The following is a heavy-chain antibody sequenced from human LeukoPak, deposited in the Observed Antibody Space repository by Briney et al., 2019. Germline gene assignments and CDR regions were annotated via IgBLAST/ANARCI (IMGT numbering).Heavy chain of an antibody. CDR2: IYSDGST. D-gene: IGHD6-13*01. J-gene: IGHJ5*02. Sequence: PGGSLRLSCAVSGFIVNTYYMSWVRQAPGKGLEWVSIIYSDGSTYYADSVKGRFTISRDTSKNTLYLQMNSLRAEDTAVYYCAKKVAAGKALLSWGQGTLVTVSS. CDR3: AKKVAAGKALLS. CDR1: GFIVNTYY. V-gene: IGHV3-53*01.